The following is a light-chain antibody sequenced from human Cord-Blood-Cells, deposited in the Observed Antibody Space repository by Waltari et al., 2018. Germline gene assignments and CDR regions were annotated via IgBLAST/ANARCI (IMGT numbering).Light chain of an antibody. CDR3: SSYAGSNKLV. Sequence: QSALTQPPSASGSPGQSVTISCTGTSSDVGGYNYVSWYQQHPGNAPKRMIYEVSKRPSGVPDRFSGSKSGNTASLTVSGLQAEDEADYYCSSYAGSNKLVFGGGTKLTVL. CDR1: SSDVGGYNY. J-gene: IGLJ3*02. V-gene: IGLV2-8*01. CDR2: EVS.